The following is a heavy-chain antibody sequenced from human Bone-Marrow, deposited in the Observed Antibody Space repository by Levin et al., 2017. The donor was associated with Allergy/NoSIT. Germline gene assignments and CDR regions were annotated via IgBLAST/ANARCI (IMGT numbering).Heavy chain of an antibody. Sequence: SETLSLTCIVSGGSITSGTFYWAWLRQPPGRGLEWTGSIYYTGATYYSPSLNSRVTISVDTSKNRFSRTMNSVTAADTAVYYCARGDYDSSAEEWRFDPWGQGTQVTVSS. CDR1: GGSITSGTFY. CDR2: IYYTGAT. J-gene: IGHJ5*02. D-gene: IGHD3-22*01. CDR3: ARGDYDSSAEEWRFDP. V-gene: IGHV4-39*07.